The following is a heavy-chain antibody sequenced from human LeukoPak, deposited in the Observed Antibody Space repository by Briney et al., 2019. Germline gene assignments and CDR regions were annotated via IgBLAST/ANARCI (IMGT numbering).Heavy chain of an antibody. CDR1: GFTFSSYG. CDR2: ISGSGGST. D-gene: IGHD3-9*01. J-gene: IGHJ5*02. V-gene: IGHV3-23*01. CDR3: AKGAYYNILTGYRLLKVDP. Sequence: PGGSLRLSCAASGFTFSSYGMSWVRQAPGKGLEWVSVISGSGGSTYYADSVKGRFTISRDNSKNTLYLQMNGLRAEDTAVYYCAKGAYYNILTGYRLLKVDPWGQGTLVTVSS.